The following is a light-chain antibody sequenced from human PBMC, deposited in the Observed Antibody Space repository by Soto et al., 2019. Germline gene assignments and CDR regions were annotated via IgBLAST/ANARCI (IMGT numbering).Light chain of an antibody. J-gene: IGKJ1*01. CDR1: CNVDSNY. V-gene: IGKV3-20*01. CDR2: GAS. Sequence: ISFMPFSVTPKLSPGERATRSVSARCNVDSNYLAWYQQKPGQAPRIIIFGASGRATGIPDRFSGSGSGTDFTLTICIFEPEDFIVYCCPVSACLSSRFAQGTRL. CDR3: PVSACLSSR.